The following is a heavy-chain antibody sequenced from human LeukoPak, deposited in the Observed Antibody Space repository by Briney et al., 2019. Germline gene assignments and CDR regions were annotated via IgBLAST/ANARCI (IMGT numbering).Heavy chain of an antibody. CDR3: ARGAMVRGVTLPFFFDY. J-gene: IGHJ4*02. Sequence: SETLSLTCTVSGGSISSCYWSWIRQPPGKGLEWIGYIYYSGSTNYNPSLKSRVTISVDTSKNQFSLKLSSVTAADTAVYYCARGAMVRGVTLPFFFDYWGQGTLVTVSS. CDR1: GGSISSCY. V-gene: IGHV4-59*01. CDR2: IYYSGST. D-gene: IGHD3-10*01.